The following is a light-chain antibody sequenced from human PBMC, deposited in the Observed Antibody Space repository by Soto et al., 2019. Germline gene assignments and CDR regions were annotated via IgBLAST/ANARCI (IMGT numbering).Light chain of an antibody. Sequence: EIVMTLSPAPLSVSAGERSTLSCMAIQSVNSNYLAWYQQKPGQAPRLLIYGISKRATDIPDRFSGSGSGTEFTLTISSLQPEDFAPHYCQQYTNGPPITFGQGTRLEIK. CDR1: QSVNSN. CDR3: QQYTNGPPIT. CDR2: GIS. V-gene: IGKV3D-15*01. J-gene: IGKJ5*01.